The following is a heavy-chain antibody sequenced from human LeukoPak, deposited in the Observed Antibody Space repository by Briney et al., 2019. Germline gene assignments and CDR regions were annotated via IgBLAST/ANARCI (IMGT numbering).Heavy chain of an antibody. CDR3: ATPRDTATTADAFDI. CDR1: GYTFTGYY. D-gene: IGHD5-18*01. J-gene: IGHJ3*02. CDR2: INPNSGGT. V-gene: IGHV1-2*02. Sequence: SSVRVSCKASGYTFTGYYMHWVRQAPGQGREWMGWINPNSGGTNYAQKFQGRVTMTRDTSISTAYMELSRLRSDDTAVYYCATPRDTATTADAFDIWGQGTMVTVSS.